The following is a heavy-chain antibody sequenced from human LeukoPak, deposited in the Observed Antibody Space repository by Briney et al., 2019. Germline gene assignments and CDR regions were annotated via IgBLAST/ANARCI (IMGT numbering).Heavy chain of an antibody. CDR1: GGSISTSNYY. CDR3: AREVRRFTMVRGVIPDAFDI. V-gene: IGHV4-39*07. CDR2: IFYSGST. D-gene: IGHD3-10*01. J-gene: IGHJ3*02. Sequence: SETLSLTCTVSGGSISTSNYYWGWIRRPPGKGLEWIGNIFYSGSTYYGPSLKSRLTISLDTSRNQFSLKLNSVTAADTAVYYCAREVRRFTMVRGVIPDAFDIWGQGTMVTVSS.